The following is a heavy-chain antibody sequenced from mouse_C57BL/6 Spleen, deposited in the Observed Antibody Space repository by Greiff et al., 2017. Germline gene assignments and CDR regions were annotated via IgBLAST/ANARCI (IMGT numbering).Heavy chain of an antibody. Sequence: EVKLMESGPELVKPGASVKIPCKASGYTFTDYNMDWVKQSHGKSLEWIGDINPNNGGTIYNQKFKGKATLTVDKSSSTAYMELRSLTSEDTAVYYCARGGLRRPHYYAMDYWGQGTSVTVSS. CDR1: GYTFTDYN. CDR2: INPNNGGT. CDR3: ARGGLRRPHYYAMDY. D-gene: IGHD2-2*01. J-gene: IGHJ4*01. V-gene: IGHV1-18*01.